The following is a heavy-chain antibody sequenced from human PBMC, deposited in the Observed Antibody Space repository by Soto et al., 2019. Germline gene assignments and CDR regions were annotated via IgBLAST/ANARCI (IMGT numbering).Heavy chain of an antibody. D-gene: IGHD2-15*01. CDR2: ISYDGSNK. V-gene: IGHV3-30-3*01. CDR1: GFTFSSYA. CDR3: ATRGNTVVGDY. Sequence: QVQLVESGGGVVQPGRSLRLYWAASGFTFSSYAMHWVRQAPGKGLEWVAVISYDGSNKYYADSVKGRFTISRDNSKNTLYLQMNSLRAEDRAGYYCATRGNTVVGDYWGQGTLVTVSS. J-gene: IGHJ4*02.